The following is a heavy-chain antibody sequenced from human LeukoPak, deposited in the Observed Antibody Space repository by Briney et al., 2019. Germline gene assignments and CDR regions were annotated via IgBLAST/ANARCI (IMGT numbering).Heavy chain of an antibody. CDR2: VHYSGST. Sequence: SGTLSLTCSVSGGSLSSRSYFWGWIRPPPAKGLEWIASVHYSGSTYYNPSLKSRVTISVDTSRIQFSLKLSSLTAADTAVYFCARQLYVSGSYYAPMDVWGKGTTVTISS. CDR1: GGSLSSRSYF. D-gene: IGHD3-10*01. V-gene: IGHV4-39*01. J-gene: IGHJ6*03. CDR3: ARQLYVSGSYYAPMDV.